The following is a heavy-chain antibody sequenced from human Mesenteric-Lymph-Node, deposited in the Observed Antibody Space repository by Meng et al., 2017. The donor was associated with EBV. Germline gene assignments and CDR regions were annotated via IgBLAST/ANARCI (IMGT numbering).Heavy chain of an antibody. Sequence: VAPVQSGTEVKRPGSSVKVSCQASGGTHNGDSIGWLRQAPGQGLEWMGGIILCFGSPNYAHKFQGRLTISADEYTGTVYMELSSLRSEDTAVYYCARDHDSSGYSFYYWGQGTLVTVSS. CDR3: ARDHDSSGYSFYY. J-gene: IGHJ4*02. CDR1: GGTHNGDS. CDR2: IILCFGSP. D-gene: IGHD3-22*01. V-gene: IGHV1-69*01.